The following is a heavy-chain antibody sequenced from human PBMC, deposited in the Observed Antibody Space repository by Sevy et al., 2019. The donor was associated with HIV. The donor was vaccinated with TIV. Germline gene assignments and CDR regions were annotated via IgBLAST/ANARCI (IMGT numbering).Heavy chain of an antibody. J-gene: IGHJ1*01. CDR2: IIPISGPAGPT. Sequence: ASVKVSCKSSGDSFSGYTIIWVRQAPGQGLEWTGGIIPISGPAGPTNSAQNFQDRATITADISTHTAYMELSSLRSEDTALYFCARASSCGGDCYYLQYWGQGTLVTVSS. D-gene: IGHD2-21*02. CDR1: GDSFSGYT. CDR3: ARASSCGGDCYYLQY. V-gene: IGHV1-69*06.